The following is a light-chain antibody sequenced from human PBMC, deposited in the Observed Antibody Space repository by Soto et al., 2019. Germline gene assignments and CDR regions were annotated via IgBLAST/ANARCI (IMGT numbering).Light chain of an antibody. CDR1: SSDVGGYIY. Sequence: QSALTQPASVSGSPGLSITISCTGTSSDVGGYIYVSWYQQHPGKAPKLVIYEVSNRPSGVSDRFSGSKSGNTASLTISGLQAEDEADYFCSSYTTGSSVYVFGSGTKVTVL. CDR2: EVS. J-gene: IGLJ1*01. CDR3: SSYTTGSSVYV. V-gene: IGLV2-14*01.